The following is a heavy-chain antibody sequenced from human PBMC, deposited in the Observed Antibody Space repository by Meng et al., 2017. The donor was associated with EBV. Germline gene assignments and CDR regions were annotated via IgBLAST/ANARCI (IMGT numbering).Heavy chain of an antibody. CDR2: IYYSGST. J-gene: IGHJ4*02. D-gene: IGHD3-10*01. Sequence: QLPLQESGPGLVKPSEXLSRTCTVSGGSISSSSYYWGWIRQPPGKGLEWIGSIYYSGSTYYNPSLKSRVTISVDTSKNQFSLKLSSVTAADTAVYYCARSSPVRFGELSNWGQGTLVTVSS. V-gene: IGHV4-39*07. CDR3: ARSSPVRFGELSN. CDR1: GGSISSSSYY.